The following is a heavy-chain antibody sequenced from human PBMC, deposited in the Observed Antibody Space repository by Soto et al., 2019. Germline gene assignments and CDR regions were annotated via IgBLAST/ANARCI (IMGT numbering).Heavy chain of an antibody. CDR3: ARVTSENRSTIFGGVIWTMDV. D-gene: IGHD3-3*01. J-gene: IGHJ6*02. V-gene: IGHV4-31*03. Sequence: QVQLQESGPGLVKFSQTLSLTCTVSGGSIRTTRYYWRWIRQHPGKGLEWIAYIYHSGSTYYNPSLKSRVDMSVDTSSNQFSLRLSSVTAEDTAVYYCARVTSENRSTIFGGVIWTMDVCGQGTTVTVSS. CDR2: IYHSGST. CDR1: GGSIRTTRYY.